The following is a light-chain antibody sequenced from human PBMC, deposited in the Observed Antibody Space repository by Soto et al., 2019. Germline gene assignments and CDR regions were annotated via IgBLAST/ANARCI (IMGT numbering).Light chain of an antibody. V-gene: IGKV1-5*03. CDR3: QQYDSYPLT. Sequence: IHITHSPPTLSASVRDRVTINCGPSQSISSWLAWYQHKPRTAPNLLIYKASSLESGVPSRFSGSRSGTEFTLTVSSLQPDDLATYYCQQYDSYPLTFGGGTKVDTK. J-gene: IGKJ4*01. CDR1: QSISSW. CDR2: KAS.